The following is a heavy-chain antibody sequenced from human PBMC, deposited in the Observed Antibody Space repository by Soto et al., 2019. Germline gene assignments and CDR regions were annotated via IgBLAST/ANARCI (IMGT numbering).Heavy chain of an antibody. CDR3: AKVSSSSGYYYYGMDV. J-gene: IGHJ6*02. CDR2: ISYDGSNK. CDR1: GFTFSSYG. Sequence: GGSLRLSCAASGFTFSSYGMHWVRQAPGKGLEWVAVISYDGSNKYYADSVKGRFTISRDNSKNTLYLQMNSLRAEDTAVYYCAKVSSSSGYYYYGMDVWGQGTTVTVS. V-gene: IGHV3-30*18. D-gene: IGHD6-6*01.